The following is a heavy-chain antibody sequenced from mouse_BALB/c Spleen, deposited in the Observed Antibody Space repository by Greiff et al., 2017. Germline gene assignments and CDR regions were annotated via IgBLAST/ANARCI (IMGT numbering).Heavy chain of an antibody. CDR2: INPSNGRT. CDR1: GYTFTSYW. Sequence: VQLQQPGAELVKPGASVKLSCKASGYTFTSYWMHWVKQRPGQGLEWIGEINPSNGRTNYNEKFKSKATLTVDKSSSTAYMQLSSLTSEDSAVYYCARENGNPYYYAMDYWGQGTSVTVSS. D-gene: IGHD2-1*01. J-gene: IGHJ4*01. V-gene: IGHV1S81*02. CDR3: ARENGNPYYYAMDY.